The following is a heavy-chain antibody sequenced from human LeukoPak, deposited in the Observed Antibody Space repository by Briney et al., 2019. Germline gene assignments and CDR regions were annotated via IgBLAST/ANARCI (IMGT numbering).Heavy chain of an antibody. V-gene: IGHV4-59*01. CDR3: ASGGYDDYFDY. J-gene: IGHJ4*02. CDR1: GGSMSPYH. D-gene: IGHD5-12*01. Sequence: PSETLSLTCTVSGGSMSPYHWGWIRQPPGKGLEWTGYIYYSGSTNYNPSLKSRVTISVDTSKNQFSLKLSSVTAADTAVYYCASGGYDDYFDYWGQGTLVTVSS. CDR2: IYYSGST.